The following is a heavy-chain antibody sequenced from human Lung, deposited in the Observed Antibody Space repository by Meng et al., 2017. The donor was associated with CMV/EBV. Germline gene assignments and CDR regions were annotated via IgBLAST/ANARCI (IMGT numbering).Heavy chain of an antibody. Sequence: ASVKVSCKASGYTFTGYYILWVRQAPGQGLEWMGWMNPDRGAVNYVQKFQGRVTMTRDSSNSTAYMELSRLRSDDTAVYYCARDLKGTTVTATGLYGMDVWGQGTTVTVSS. J-gene: IGHJ6*02. CDR2: MNPDRGAV. CDR3: ARDLKGTTVTATGLYGMDV. CDR1: GYTFTGYY. V-gene: IGHV1-2*02. D-gene: IGHD4-11*01.